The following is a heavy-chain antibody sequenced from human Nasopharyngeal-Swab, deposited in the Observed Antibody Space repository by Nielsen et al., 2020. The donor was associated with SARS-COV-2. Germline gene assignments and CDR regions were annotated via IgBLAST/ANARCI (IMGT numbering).Heavy chain of an antibody. CDR1: GFTFSSYW. CDR2: IKQDGSEK. J-gene: IGHJ6*02. V-gene: IGHV3-7*03. Sequence: GESLKISCAVSGFTFSSYWMSWVRQAPGKGLEWVANIKQDGSEKYYVDSVKGRFTISRDNAKNSLYLQMNSLRAEDTALYYCARGWGFWSGYFLDVWGQGTTVTVSS. CDR3: ARGWGFWSGYFLDV. D-gene: IGHD3-3*01.